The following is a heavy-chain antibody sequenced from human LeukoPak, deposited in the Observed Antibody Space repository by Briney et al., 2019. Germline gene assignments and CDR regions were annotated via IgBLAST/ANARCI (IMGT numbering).Heavy chain of an antibody. CDR3: ARSRAFNSGAFDP. Sequence: SETLSLTCTVSGASVSSASYWTWIRQPPGKGVEWIAHIYNGVNTNYNPSLKSRVTISVDTSKNQFSLRLNSVTAADTAVYYCARSRAFNSGAFDPWGQGSLVTVSP. D-gene: IGHD1-26*01. CDR1: GASVSSASY. V-gene: IGHV4-61*01. CDR2: IYNGVNT. J-gene: IGHJ5*02.